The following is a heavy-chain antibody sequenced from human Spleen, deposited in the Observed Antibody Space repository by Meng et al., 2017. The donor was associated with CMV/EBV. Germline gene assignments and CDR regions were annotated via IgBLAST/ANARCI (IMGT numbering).Heavy chain of an antibody. CDR1: GGSISSYY. CDR2: IYYSGST. CDR3: ARAPIESGHGIDY. J-gene: IGHJ4*02. D-gene: IGHD1-14*01. V-gene: IGHV4-59*01. Sequence: GSLRLSCTVSGGSISSYYWSWIRQPPGKGLEWIGYIYYSGSTNYNPSLKSRVTISVDMSKNQFSLKLSSVTAADTAAYYCARAPIESGHGIDYWGQGTLVTVSS.